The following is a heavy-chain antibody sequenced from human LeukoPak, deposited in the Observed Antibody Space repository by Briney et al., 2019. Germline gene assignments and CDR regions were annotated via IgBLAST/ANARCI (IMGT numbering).Heavy chain of an antibody. Sequence: SETLSLTCAVYGGSFNGYSWSWIRQPPGRGLEWIGEINRSGSTNYNPSLESRVTISIDASKNQFSLKLSSVTAADTAVYFCARGRYGGGTIWGQGTLVTVSS. CDR1: GGSFNGYS. D-gene: IGHD2-21*01. CDR2: INRSGST. CDR3: ARGRYGGGTI. V-gene: IGHV4-34*01. J-gene: IGHJ4*02.